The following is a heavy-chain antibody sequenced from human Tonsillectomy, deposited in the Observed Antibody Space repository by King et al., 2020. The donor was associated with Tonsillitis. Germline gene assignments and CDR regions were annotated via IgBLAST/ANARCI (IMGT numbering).Heavy chain of an antibody. CDR1: GYTFTGYY. Sequence: QLVQSGAEVKKPGASVKVSCKASGYTFTGYYIHWVRQAPVQGLEWMVRINPNSGGTDYAQKFQGRVTLTRDTFITTAYMDLSRLRSDDTALYYCARARGGSYLFAYWGQGTLVTVSS. D-gene: IGHD1-26*01. J-gene: IGHJ4*02. V-gene: IGHV1-2*06. CDR3: ARARGGSYLFAY. CDR2: INPNSGGT.